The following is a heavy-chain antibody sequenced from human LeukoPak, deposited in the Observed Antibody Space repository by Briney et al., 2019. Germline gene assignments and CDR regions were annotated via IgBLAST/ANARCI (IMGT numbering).Heavy chain of an antibody. V-gene: IGHV4-59*01. J-gene: IGHJ3*02. Sequence: SETLSLTCTVSGGSLSSYYWSWIRQPPGKGLEWIGFIYYSGSTNYNPSLKSRVTISVDMSKNHFSLRLSSVTAADTAVYYCTRDTPSRRGAFDIWGQGTMVTVSS. D-gene: IGHD3-10*01. CDR3: TRDTPSRRGAFDI. CDR2: IYYSGST. CDR1: GGSLSSYY.